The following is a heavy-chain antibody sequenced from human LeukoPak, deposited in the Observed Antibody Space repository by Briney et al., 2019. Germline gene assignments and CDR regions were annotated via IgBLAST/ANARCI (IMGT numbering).Heavy chain of an antibody. V-gene: IGHV3-7*01. CDR2: VKQDGSEK. D-gene: IGHD4-17*01. CDR3: ARPTTVGSLFDY. CDR1: GFTFSDYW. Sequence: GGSLRLSCAASGFTFSDYWMSWVRQAPGKGLEWVANVKQDGSEKFYVDSVKGRFTISRDNAKNSLYLQMDSLRVEDTAVYYCARPTTVGSLFDYWGQGTLVTVSS. J-gene: IGHJ4*02.